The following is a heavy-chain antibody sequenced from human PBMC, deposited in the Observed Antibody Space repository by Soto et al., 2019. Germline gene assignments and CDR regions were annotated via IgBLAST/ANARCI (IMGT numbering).Heavy chain of an antibody. Sequence: HLLQSGGGLVQPGGSLRLSCAVSGFSLGPYGVTWVRQTPEKGLEWVTGFSGGSGAIFYADSVRGRFTISRDSSTAYLQMNNLRPEDTAVYCCARWNGFGDSWGQGSLVTVSS. CDR1: GFSLGPYG. V-gene: IGHV3-23*01. J-gene: IGHJ4*02. CDR3: ARWNGFGDS. CDR2: FSGGSGAI. D-gene: IGHD1-1*01.